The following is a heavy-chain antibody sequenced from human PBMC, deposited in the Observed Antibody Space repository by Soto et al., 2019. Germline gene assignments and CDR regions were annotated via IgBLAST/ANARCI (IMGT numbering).Heavy chain of an antibody. CDR1: GFTFSSYS. CDR3: AGVLIVGAIGAYY. CDR2: ISSSSSTI. V-gene: IGHV3-48*02. D-gene: IGHD1-26*01. J-gene: IGHJ4*02. Sequence: EVQLVESGGGLVQPGGSLSLSCAASGFTFSSYSMNWVRQAPGKGLEWVSYISSSSSTIYYADSVKGRFNISRDNAKNSLYLQMNSLSDEDTAVYYCAGVLIVGAIGAYYWGQGTLVTVSS.